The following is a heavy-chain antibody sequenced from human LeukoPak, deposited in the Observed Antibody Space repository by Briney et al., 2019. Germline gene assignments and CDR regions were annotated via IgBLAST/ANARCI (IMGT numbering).Heavy chain of an antibody. CDR3: ARPTRSAANDY. D-gene: IGHD6-13*01. J-gene: IGHJ4*02. Sequence: GGSLRLSCAAPGFIFSSYWMSWVRHAPGKGLEWLANIKQDGSEKYYVDSVKGRFTISRDNAKNSLYLQMNSLRAEDTAVYYCARPTRSAANDYWGQGTLVTVSS. V-gene: IGHV3-7*01. CDR1: GFIFSSYW. CDR2: IKQDGSEK.